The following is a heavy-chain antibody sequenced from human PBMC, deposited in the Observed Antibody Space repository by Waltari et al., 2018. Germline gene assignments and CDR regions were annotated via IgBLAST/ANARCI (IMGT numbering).Heavy chain of an antibody. Sequence: ESGPGLVKPSETLSLTCTVSGGSISSSSYYWGWIRQPPGKGLEWIGSIYYSGSTYYNPSLKSRVTISVDTSKNQFSLKLSSVTAADTAVYYCARSGTAAGPTDAFDIWGQGTMVTVSS. CDR3: ARSGTAAGPTDAFDI. CDR1: GGSISSSSYY. D-gene: IGHD6-13*01. V-gene: IGHV4-39*01. J-gene: IGHJ3*02. CDR2: IYYSGST.